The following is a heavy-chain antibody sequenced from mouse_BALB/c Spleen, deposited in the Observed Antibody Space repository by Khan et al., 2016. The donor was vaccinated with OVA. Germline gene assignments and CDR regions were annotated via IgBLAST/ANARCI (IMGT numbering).Heavy chain of an antibody. CDR1: GFSLTTYG. J-gene: IGHJ4*01. CDR3: TRDVPSPSYTMGY. Sequence: QVQLKESGPGLVAPSQSLSITCTVSGFSLTTYGVHWVRQAPGKGLEWLGALGAGGSTNYNSALMASLSNSKANSKSQVFLKMNSLQTDDTAMYYCTRDVPSPSYTMGYWGQGTSITVSS. V-gene: IGHV2-9*02. CDR2: LGAGGST.